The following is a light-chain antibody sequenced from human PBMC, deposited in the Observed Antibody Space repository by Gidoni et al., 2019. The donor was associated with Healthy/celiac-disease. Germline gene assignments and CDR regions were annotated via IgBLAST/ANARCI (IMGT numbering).Light chain of an antibody. J-gene: IGLJ2*01. CDR1: RSNIGNNA. V-gene: IGLV1-36*01. Sequence: QSVLTQPPSVSEAPRQRVTSSCSGSRSNIGNNAVTWYQQLPGKAPTLLIYYDDVLPSGVSDRFSGAKSGTSASMAISGLQSEDEADYYCSTWDDSLNGVVCGGGTKLTVL. CDR2: YDD. CDR3: STWDDSLNGVV.